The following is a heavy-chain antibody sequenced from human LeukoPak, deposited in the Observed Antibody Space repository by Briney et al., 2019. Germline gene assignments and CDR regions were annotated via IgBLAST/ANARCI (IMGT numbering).Heavy chain of an antibody. Sequence: ASVKVSCKASGYTFTSYGISWVRQAPGQGLEWMGWISAYNGNTNYAQKLQGRVTMTTDTSTTTAYMELRSLRSDDTAVYYCARQVIPYGDYDYWGQGTLVTVSS. CDR2: ISAYNGNT. J-gene: IGHJ4*02. V-gene: IGHV1-18*01. CDR1: GYTFTSYG. D-gene: IGHD4-17*01. CDR3: ARQVIPYGDYDY.